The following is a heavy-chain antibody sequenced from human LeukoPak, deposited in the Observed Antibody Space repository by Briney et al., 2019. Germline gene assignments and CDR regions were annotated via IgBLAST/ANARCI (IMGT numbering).Heavy chain of an antibody. Sequence: KTSETLSLTCAVYGGSFSGYYWSWIRQPPGKGLEWIGVINHSGSTNYNPSLKSRVTISVDTSKNQFSLKLSSVTAADTAVYYCARGLYSSSWYFSHFDYWGQGTLVTVSS. CDR3: ARGLYSSSWYFSHFDY. D-gene: IGHD6-13*01. CDR2: INHSGST. CDR1: GGSFSGYY. V-gene: IGHV4-34*01. J-gene: IGHJ4*02.